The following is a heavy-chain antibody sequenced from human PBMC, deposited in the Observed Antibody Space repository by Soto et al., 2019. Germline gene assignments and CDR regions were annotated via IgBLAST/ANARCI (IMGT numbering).Heavy chain of an antibody. J-gene: IGHJ5*02. CDR1: GFTVSSNY. CDR3: ASGRDCGGDCPSWFDH. V-gene: IGHV3-53*04. Sequence: EVQLVESGGGLVQPGGSLRLSCAASGFTVSSNYMSWVRQAQGKGLEWVSVIYSGGSTYYADSVKGRFTISRHNSKNTLYLQMNSLRAEDTAVYYCASGRDCGGDCPSWFDHWGQGTLVTVSS. D-gene: IGHD2-21*02. CDR2: IYSGGST.